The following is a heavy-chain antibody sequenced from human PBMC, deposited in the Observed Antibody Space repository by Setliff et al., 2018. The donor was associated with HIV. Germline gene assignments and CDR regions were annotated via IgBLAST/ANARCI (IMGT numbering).Heavy chain of an antibody. CDR2: INPGTGNT. CDR1: GYDFKIYD. J-gene: IGHJ4*02. Sequence: GASVKVSCKASGYDFKIYDINWVRQVAGQGLEWMGWINPGTGNTGYPQNFSGRVTMTRNTSINTVYMKLSSLRSEDTAIYFCARGKIPSWRLTMFDFWGQGTPVTVSS. D-gene: IGHD1-1*01. CDR3: ARGKIPSWRLTMFDF. V-gene: IGHV1-8*01.